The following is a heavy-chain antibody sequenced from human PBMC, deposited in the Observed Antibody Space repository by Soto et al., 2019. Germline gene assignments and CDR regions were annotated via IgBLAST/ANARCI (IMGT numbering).Heavy chain of an antibody. CDR1: GGSISSGGYY. D-gene: IGHD6-13*01. CDR3: ARDLGIAAAGNNWFDP. J-gene: IGHJ5*02. Sequence: SETLSLTCTVSGGSISSGGYYWSWIRQHPGKGLEWIGYIYYSGSTNYNPSLKSRVTISVDTSKNQFSLKLSSVTAADTAVYYCARDLGIAAAGNNWFDPWGQGTLVTVSS. V-gene: IGHV4-61*08. CDR2: IYYSGST.